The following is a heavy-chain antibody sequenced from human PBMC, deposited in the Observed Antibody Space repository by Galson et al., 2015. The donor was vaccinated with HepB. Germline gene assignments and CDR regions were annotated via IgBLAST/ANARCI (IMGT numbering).Heavy chain of an antibody. CDR2: IIPIFGTV. V-gene: IGHV1-69*06. CDR3: AWSSYYTNKSDY. CDR1: GGTFSSYT. Sequence: SVKVSCKASGGTFSSYTISWVRQAPGQGLEWMGGIIPIFGTVNYAQKFQDRVTITADKSTSTAYMELSSLRSEDTAVFYCAWSSYYTNKSDYWGQGTLVTVSS. J-gene: IGHJ4*02. D-gene: IGHD3-22*01.